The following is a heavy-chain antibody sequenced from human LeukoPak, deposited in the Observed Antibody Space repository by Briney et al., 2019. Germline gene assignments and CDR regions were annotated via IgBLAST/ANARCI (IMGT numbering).Heavy chain of an antibody. Sequence: GGSLRLSCAASGFTFSDYNMRWLRQATGKGLEWVSSISRSGSTKYYADSVKGRFTISRDNAKNSLYLQMNSLRAEDTAVYYCARDIRGITPDKEESAYWGQGTLVTVSS. CDR1: GFTFSDYN. D-gene: IGHD3-10*01. V-gene: IGHV3-11*04. CDR3: ARDIRGITPDKEESAY. J-gene: IGHJ4*02. CDR2: ISRSGSTK.